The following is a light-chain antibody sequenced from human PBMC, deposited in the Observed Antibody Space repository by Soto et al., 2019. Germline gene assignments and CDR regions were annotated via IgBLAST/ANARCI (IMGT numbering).Light chain of an antibody. Sequence: ETVLTQSPGTLSLSPGETATLSGRASQSVSNNYLAWYQQKPGQAPRLLIDGASNRATGIPDRFSGSGSGTDFPLTISRLEPEDFAVYYCQQYGTSGTFGQGTKVDIK. CDR1: QSVSNNY. CDR2: GAS. CDR3: QQYGTSGT. J-gene: IGKJ1*01. V-gene: IGKV3-20*01.